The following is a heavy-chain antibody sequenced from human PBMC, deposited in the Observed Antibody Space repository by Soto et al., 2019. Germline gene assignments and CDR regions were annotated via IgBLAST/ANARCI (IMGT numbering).Heavy chain of an antibody. CDR3: ARYARTPDS. CDR1: GASITSNY. V-gene: IGHV4-59*01. Sequence: QVQLQESGPGLVKPSETLSLTCTVSGASITSNYWTWFRQPPGQGLESVGYIYYTGDTNSNPSIKSRVTISIDTSKNQFSLQLRSVTAADTAVYYCARYARTPDSWGQGILVTVSS. J-gene: IGHJ4*02. D-gene: IGHD2-2*01. CDR2: IYYTGDT.